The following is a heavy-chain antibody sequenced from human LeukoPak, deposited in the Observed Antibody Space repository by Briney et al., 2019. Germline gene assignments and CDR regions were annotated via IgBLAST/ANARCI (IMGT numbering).Heavy chain of an antibody. D-gene: IGHD1-26*01. CDR2: INHSGST. V-gene: IGHV4-34*01. J-gene: IGHJ4*02. CDR1: GGSFSGYY. CDR3: ARLVHLSWVGAKRGDY. Sequence: SETLSLTCAVYGGSFSGYYWSWIRQPPGKGLEWIGEINHSGSTNYNPSLKSRVTISVDTSKNQLSLKLSSVTAADTAVYYCARLVHLSWVGAKRGDYWGQGTLVTVSS.